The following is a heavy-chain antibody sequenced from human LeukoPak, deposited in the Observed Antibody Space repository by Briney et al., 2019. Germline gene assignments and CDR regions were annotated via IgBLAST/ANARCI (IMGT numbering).Heavy chain of an antibody. D-gene: IGHD5-24*01. CDR3: AKDIQLST. Sequence: GGSLRLSCAASGFTFSVAAMTWVRQAPGKGLELVSLIGASGESTYYADSVKGRFTISRDSSKNTLSLQMNSLRVEDTAMYFCAKDIQLSTWGLGTMVTVSS. CDR2: IGASGEST. J-gene: IGHJ3*01. V-gene: IGHV3-23*01. CDR1: GFTFSVAA.